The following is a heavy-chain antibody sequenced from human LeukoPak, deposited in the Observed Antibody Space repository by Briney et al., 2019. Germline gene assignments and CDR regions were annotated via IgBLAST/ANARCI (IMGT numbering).Heavy chain of an antibody. V-gene: IGHV1-69*04. CDR3: ATGLFSYYYGSGA. CDR1: GGTFSSYA. Sequence: SVKVSCKASGGTFSSYAISWVRQAPGQGLEWMGRIIPILGIANYAQKFQGRVTITADKSTSTAYMELSSLRSEDTAVYYCATGLFSYYYGSGAWGQGTLVTVSS. D-gene: IGHD3-10*01. CDR2: IIPILGIA. J-gene: IGHJ4*02.